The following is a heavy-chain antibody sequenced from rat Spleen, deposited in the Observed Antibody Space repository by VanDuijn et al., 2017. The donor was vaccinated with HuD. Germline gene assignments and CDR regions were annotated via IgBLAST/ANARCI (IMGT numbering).Heavy chain of an antibody. CDR3: ARHGYGGYSGPFAY. D-gene: IGHD1-11*01. CDR1: GFIFSAYG. J-gene: IGHJ3*01. CDR2: INYDGGST. V-gene: IGHV5-7*01. Sequence: EVQVVESGGGLLQPGRSMKLSCKASGFIFSAYGMAWVRQAPKKGLEWVAYINYDGGSTYYRESVKGRSTVSRDNAKNTLYLQMDSLRSEDTATYYCARHGYGGYSGPFAYWGQGTLVTVSS.